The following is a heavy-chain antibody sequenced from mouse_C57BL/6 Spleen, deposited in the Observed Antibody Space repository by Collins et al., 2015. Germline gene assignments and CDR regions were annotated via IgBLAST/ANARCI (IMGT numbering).Heavy chain of an antibody. Sequence: QVQLQQPGAELVRPGSSVKLSCEASGYTFTSYWMHWVKQRPIQGLEWIGNIDPSDSETHYSQKFKDKATLTVDKSSSTAYIQLSSLTSEDSAVYYCARGQSDGYYGWFAYWGQGTLVTVSA. CDR3: ARGQSDGYYGWFAY. V-gene: IGHV1-52*01. D-gene: IGHD2-3*01. J-gene: IGHJ3*01. CDR1: GYTFTSYW. CDR2: IDPSDSET.